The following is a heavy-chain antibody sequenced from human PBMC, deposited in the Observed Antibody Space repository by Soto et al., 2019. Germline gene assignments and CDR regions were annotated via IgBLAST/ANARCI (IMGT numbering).Heavy chain of an antibody. D-gene: IGHD6-25*01. J-gene: IGHJ4*02. V-gene: IGHV3-74*01. CDR1: GFIFNNYW. CDR2: IHGDGITT. CDR3: GRGSGSRGRPY. Sequence: GGSLRLSCAPSGFIFNNYWMHWVRQAPGKGLVWVSRIHGDGITTTYVDSVKGRFTISRDNAKNTVYLQMNTLRAEDTAVYYGGRGSGSRGRPYWGQGRLVTV.